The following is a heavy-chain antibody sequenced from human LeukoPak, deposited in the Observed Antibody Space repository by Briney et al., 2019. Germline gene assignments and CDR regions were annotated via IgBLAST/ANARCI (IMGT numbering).Heavy chain of an antibody. Sequence: PGGSLRLSCAASGFTFSDYYMSWIRQAPGKGLEWVSYISSSGSTIYYADSVKGRFTISRDNAKSSLYLQMNSLRAEDTAVYYCARDRGYYYDSSGYLDYWGQGTLVTVSS. V-gene: IGHV3-11*04. CDR3: ARDRGYYYDSSGYLDY. CDR2: ISSSGSTI. J-gene: IGHJ4*02. CDR1: GFTFSDYY. D-gene: IGHD3-22*01.